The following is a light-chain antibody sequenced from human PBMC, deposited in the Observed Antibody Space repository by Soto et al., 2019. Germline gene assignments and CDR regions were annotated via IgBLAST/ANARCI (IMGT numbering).Light chain of an antibody. V-gene: IGKV3-20*01. Sequence: EIVVTQSPATLYVSPGERVSLYCRASQGVRSHLGWYRQRPGQAPSLLISGASTRATGIPARFSGSGSATDFTLTISRLEPEDFALYYCQHYGSSPITFGQGTRLEIK. CDR3: QHYGSSPIT. CDR1: QGVRSH. J-gene: IGKJ5*01. CDR2: GAS.